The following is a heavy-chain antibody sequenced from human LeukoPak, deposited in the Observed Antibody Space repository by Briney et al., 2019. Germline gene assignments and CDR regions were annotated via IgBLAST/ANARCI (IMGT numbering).Heavy chain of an antibody. Sequence: GGSLRLSCAASGFTFGVYAMSWVRQAPGKGQEWVGFIRSKVYGGTTENAASVKGRFTISRDDSKSIVYLQMNSLKTEDTAVYFCTRESNYFGSGAPRYYFDYWGQGTLVTVSS. J-gene: IGHJ4*02. CDR3: TRESNYFGSGAPRYYFDY. CDR1: GFTFGVYA. V-gene: IGHV3-49*04. CDR2: IRSKVYGGTT. D-gene: IGHD3-10*01.